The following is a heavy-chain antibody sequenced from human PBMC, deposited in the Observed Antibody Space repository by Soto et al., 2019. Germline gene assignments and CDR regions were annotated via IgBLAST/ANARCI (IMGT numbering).Heavy chain of an antibody. CDR1: GGSISSTYW. CDR3: ARGDYFVSRGYSAWYFDY. J-gene: IGHJ4*02. CDR2: IHYGGST. V-gene: IGHV4-4*02. Sequence: QVRLQESGPGLVKPSETLSLTCVVSGGSISSTYWWTWVRQPPGKGLEWIGEIHYGGSTTDNPSLKRRVTKSIDRSKNQFSLTLISVTAADTAVYFCARGDYFVSRGYSAWYFDYWGQGTLVTVSS. D-gene: IGHD3-22*01.